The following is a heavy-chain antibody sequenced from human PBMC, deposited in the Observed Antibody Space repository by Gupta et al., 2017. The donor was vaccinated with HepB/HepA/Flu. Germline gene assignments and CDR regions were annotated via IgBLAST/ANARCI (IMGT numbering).Heavy chain of an antibody. CDR2: IWHDGTDR. CDR1: GFTFSHFG. CDR3: VKEEVIGGTGITNWIES. D-gene: IGHD2-15*01. Sequence: QVQLVESGGGVVQPGRSLRLSCSPSGFTFSHFGMHWVSQAPGKGLEWVAVIWHDGTDRYHAGSVQGRFTISRDNSKNTLYLQMNNLRAEDTAVYYCVKEEVIGGTGITNWIESWGQGTLVTVSS. J-gene: IGHJ5*01. V-gene: IGHV3-33*06.